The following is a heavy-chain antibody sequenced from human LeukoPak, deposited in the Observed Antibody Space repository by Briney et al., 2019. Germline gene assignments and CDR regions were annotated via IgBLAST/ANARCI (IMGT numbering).Heavy chain of an antibody. CDR1: GFTFSSYG. D-gene: IGHD2-15*01. J-gene: IGHJ4*02. CDR3: AIGRGGIVGDY. V-gene: IGHV3-33*01. CDR2: IWYDGSNK. Sequence: PGRSLRLSWAASGFTFSSYGMHWVRQAPGKGLEWVALIWYDGSNKYYADTVKGRFTISRDNSKNTVYLQMNSLRAKDTAVYYCAIGRGGIVGDYWGEGTLVTVSS.